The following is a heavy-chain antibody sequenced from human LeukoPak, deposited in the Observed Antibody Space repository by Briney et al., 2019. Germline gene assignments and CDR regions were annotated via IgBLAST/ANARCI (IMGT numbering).Heavy chain of an antibody. CDR3: AKAPYDSGPPEYFQH. V-gene: IGHV3-9*01. CDR2: ISWNSGSI. Sequence: GGSLRLSCAASGFTFDDYAIHWVRQAPGKGLEWVSGISWNSGSIGYADSVKGRFTISRDNAKNSLYLQMNSLRAEDTALYYCAKAPYDSGPPEYFQHWGQGTLVTVSS. D-gene: IGHD3-22*01. J-gene: IGHJ1*01. CDR1: GFTFDDYA.